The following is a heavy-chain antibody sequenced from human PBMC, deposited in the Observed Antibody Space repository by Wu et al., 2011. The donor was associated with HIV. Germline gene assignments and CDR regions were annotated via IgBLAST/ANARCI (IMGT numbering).Heavy chain of an antibody. V-gene: IGHV1-2*02. CDR3: ARSGEAAEYYYYYMNV. D-gene: IGHD2-15*01. CDR1: GYTFSAYY. J-gene: IGHJ6*03. CDR2: NNPNDGGT. Sequence: QVQLVQSGADVKKPGASVKVSCKAFGYTFSAYYIHWVRQAPGQGLEWMGWNNPNDGGTHFAQSLHTRVTMTTDTSISTAYMELSSLRSDDTAVYFCARSGEAAEYYYYYMNVWGKGTTVTISS.